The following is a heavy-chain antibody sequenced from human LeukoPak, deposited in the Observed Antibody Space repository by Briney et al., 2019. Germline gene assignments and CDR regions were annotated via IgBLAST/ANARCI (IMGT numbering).Heavy chain of an antibody. V-gene: IGHV1-3*01. CDR1: GYTFTSYA. J-gene: IGHJ4*02. CDR3: ARAVVPAAIPFDY. CDR2: INAGNGNT. Sequence: ASVKVSCKASGYTFTSYAMHWVRQAPGQRLEWMGWINAGNGNTKYSQKFQGRVTITRDTSASTAYMELSRLRSDDTAVYYCARAVVPAAIPFDYWGQGTLVTVSS. D-gene: IGHD2-2*02.